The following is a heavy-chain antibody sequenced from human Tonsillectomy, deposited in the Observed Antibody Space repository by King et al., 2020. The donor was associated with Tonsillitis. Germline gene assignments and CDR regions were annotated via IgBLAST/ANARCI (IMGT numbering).Heavy chain of an antibody. CDR1: GYTFTSYD. CDR3: ARGHYYDSSGYYRFAAFDI. V-gene: IGHV1-8*01. Sequence: QLVQSGAEVKKPGASVKVSCKASGYTFTSYDINWVRQATGQGLEWMGWMNPNSGNTGYAQKFQGRVTTTRNTSISTAYMELSSLRSEDTAVYYCARGHYYDSSGYYRFAAFDIWGQGTMVTVSS. CDR2: MNPNSGNT. J-gene: IGHJ3*02. D-gene: IGHD3-22*01.